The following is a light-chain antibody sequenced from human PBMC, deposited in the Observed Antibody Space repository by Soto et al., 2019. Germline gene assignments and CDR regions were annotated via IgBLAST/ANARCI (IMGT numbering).Light chain of an antibody. V-gene: IGLV2-11*01. CDR3: CSYAGSSSYV. Sequence: QSALTQPRSVSGSPGQSVTISCTGTSSDIGAYNYVSWHQQHPGKAPKIMIYTVTNRPSGVPDRFSGSKSDNTASLTISGLQADDEADYYCCSYAGSSSYVFGTGTKVTVL. CDR1: SSDIGAYNY. CDR2: TVT. J-gene: IGLJ1*01.